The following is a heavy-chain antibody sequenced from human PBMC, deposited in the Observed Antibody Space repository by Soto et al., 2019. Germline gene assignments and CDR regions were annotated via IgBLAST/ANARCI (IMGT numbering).Heavy chain of an antibody. CDR3: ARAHAPTLPFDS. CDR2: IFHSGNA. Sequence: PSETLSLTCTVSGGSMRNVYWIWIRQPPGKRLEWIGFIFHSGNAKYNPSLKSRVTISIDTSKSQFSLSLDSVTAADTAVYFCARAHAPTLPFDSWGLGTLVTVSS. CDR1: GGSMRNVY. J-gene: IGHJ4*01. V-gene: IGHV4-59*01. D-gene: IGHD2-15*01.